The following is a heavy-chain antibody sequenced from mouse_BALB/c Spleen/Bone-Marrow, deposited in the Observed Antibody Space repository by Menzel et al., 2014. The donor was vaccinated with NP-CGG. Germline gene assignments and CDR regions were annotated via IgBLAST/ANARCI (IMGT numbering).Heavy chain of an antibody. CDR3: ARDYDSCDMDH. CDR2: INTYSGDT. J-gene: IGHJ4*01. Sequence: QVKLEESGAELVRPGVSVKISCKASGYTFTDYSMQWVKQSHAKSLEWIGIINTYSGDTKYNQKFKGKATLTVDKSSSAAYMESGRSTAEDSVYYYSARDYDSCDMDHWGQGSTLTVSS. V-gene: IGHV1S137*01. D-gene: IGHD1-1*01. CDR1: GYTFTDYS.